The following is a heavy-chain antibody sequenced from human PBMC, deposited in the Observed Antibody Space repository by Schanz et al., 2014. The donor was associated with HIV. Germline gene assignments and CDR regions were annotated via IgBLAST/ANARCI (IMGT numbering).Heavy chain of an antibody. CDR1: GFTFSSYA. J-gene: IGHJ6*02. V-gene: IGHV3-23*01. CDR2: ISGSGGTA. CDR3: AKCPTMVRGTGMDV. D-gene: IGHD3-10*01. Sequence: EVLLLDSGGGLIQPGGSLRLSCAASGFTFSSYAMSWVRQAPGKGLECVSVISGSGGTAYYVDSVKGRFTISRDNSKNTLYLQMNRLRAEDTAVYYCAKCPTMVRGTGMDVWGQGTTVTVSS.